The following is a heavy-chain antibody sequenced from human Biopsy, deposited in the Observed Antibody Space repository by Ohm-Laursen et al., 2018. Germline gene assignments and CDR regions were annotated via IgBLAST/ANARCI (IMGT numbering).Heavy chain of an antibody. V-gene: IGHV4-34*01. CDR1: GESSSGYF. CDR3: ARGLLKTKYTTAWYGLATYPKPSGYYYWGLDV. CDR2: INQSGST. D-gene: IGHD2-2*02. Sequence: TLSLTCAVNGESSSGYFWNWIRQPPGKGLEWIGEINQSGSTKYNPSLKRRATLSADSSNSQFFLRLTSVTAADTAVYYCARGLLKTKYTTAWYGLATYPKPSGYYYWGLDVWGQGTTVIVSS. J-gene: IGHJ6*02.